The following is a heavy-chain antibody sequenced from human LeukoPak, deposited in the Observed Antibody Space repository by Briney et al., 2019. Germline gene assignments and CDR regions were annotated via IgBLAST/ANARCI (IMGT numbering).Heavy chain of an antibody. CDR3: AKVTSGSYTFDY. D-gene: IGHD1-26*01. J-gene: IGHJ4*02. Sequence: GASLRLSCAASGFTFSSYAMSWVRQAPGKGLEWVSAISGSGGSTYYADSVKGRFTTSRDNSKNTLYLQMNSLRAEDTAVYYCAKVTSGSYTFDYWGQGTLVTVSS. CDR2: ISGSGGST. V-gene: IGHV3-23*01. CDR1: GFTFSSYA.